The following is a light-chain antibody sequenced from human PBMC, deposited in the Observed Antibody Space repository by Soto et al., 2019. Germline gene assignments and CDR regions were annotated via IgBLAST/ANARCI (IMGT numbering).Light chain of an antibody. CDR1: QSVSSN. J-gene: IGKJ4*01. CDR2: GAS. Sequence: EIVMTQSPATLSVSPGERATLSCRASQSVSSNLAWYQQKPGQAPRLLIYGASTRATGISARFSGSGSGTEFTLTISSLQSEDFAVYYCQQYNNWPLTFGDGTKVEIK. V-gene: IGKV3-15*01. CDR3: QQYNNWPLT.